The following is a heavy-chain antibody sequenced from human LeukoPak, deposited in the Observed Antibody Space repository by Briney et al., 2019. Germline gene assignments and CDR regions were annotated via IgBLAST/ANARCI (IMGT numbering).Heavy chain of an antibody. CDR3: TRRRYYDPVGLDF. Sequence: SSETLSLTCSVSGDSLSGYWWTWIRQPPGKGPEWIGIIYYTGSTDYNPSLKRRVTLSADTSKNQFSLKLTSVTAADTAVYYCTRRRYYDPVGLDFWGRGTLVTVSS. D-gene: IGHD3-22*01. CDR1: GDSLSGYW. V-gene: IGHV4-59*12. J-gene: IGHJ4*02. CDR2: IYYTGST.